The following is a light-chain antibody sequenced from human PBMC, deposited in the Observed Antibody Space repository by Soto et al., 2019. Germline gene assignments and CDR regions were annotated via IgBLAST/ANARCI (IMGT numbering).Light chain of an antibody. CDR1: QSISTY. V-gene: IGKV1-39*01. CDR3: QQSYSTPLT. J-gene: IGKJ4*01. Sequence: DIQIPQPPYSLSASVGDTTTITSRARQSISTYLNWYQQKPGKAPELLIYAASSLQSGVPLRFTGSGSGTDFTLTIISLQPEDFASYYCQQSYSTPLTFGGGTKVEIK. CDR2: AAS.